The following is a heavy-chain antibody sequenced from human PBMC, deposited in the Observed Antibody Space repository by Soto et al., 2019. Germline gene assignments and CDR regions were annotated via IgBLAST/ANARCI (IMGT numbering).Heavy chain of an antibody. D-gene: IGHD2-8*01. CDR2: INPNSGGT. CDR1: GYTFTGYY. Sequence: ASVKVSCKASGYTFTGYYMHWVRQAPGQGLEWMGWINPNSGGTNYAQKFQGWVTMTRDTSISTAYMELSRLRSDDTAVYYCARTEPNFHFDYWGQGTLVPVSS. J-gene: IGHJ4*02. V-gene: IGHV1-2*04. CDR3: ARTEPNFHFDY.